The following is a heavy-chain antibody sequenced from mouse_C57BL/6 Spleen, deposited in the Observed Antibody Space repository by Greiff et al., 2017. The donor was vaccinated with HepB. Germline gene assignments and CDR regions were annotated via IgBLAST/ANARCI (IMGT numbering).Heavy chain of an antibody. CDR1: GYTFTSYW. D-gene: IGHD2-3*01. CDR3: AISEVYDGYYGAMDY. Sequence: VQLQQPGAELVKPGASVKVSCKASGYTFTSYWMHWVKQRPGQGLEWIGRIHPSDSDTNYNQKFKGKATLTVDKSSSTAYMQLSSLTPEDSAVYYCAISEVYDGYYGAMDYWGQGTSVTVSS. V-gene: IGHV1-74*01. J-gene: IGHJ4*01. CDR2: IHPSDSDT.